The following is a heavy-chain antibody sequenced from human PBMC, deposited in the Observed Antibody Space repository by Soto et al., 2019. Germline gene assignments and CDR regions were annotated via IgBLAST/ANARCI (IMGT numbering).Heavy chain of an antibody. D-gene: IGHD6-6*01. V-gene: IGHV4-34*01. CDR2: INHSGST. CDR3: ARAGWGSSFYYYYGMDV. CDR1: GGSFSGYY. Sequence: QVQLQQWGAGLLKPSETLSLTCAVYGGSFSGYYWSWIRQPPGKGLEWIGEINHSGSTNYNPSLQSRVTLSVDPSKNQFSLKLSSVTAADTAVYYCARAGWGSSFYYYYGMDVWGQGTTVTVSS. J-gene: IGHJ6*02.